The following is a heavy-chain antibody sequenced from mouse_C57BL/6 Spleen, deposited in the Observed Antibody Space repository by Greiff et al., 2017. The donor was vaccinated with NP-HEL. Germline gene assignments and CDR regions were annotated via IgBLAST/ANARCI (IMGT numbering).Heavy chain of an antibody. CDR3: ARDRYYGSSPFAY. V-gene: IGHV3-6*01. CDR2: ISYDGSN. J-gene: IGHJ3*01. D-gene: IGHD1-1*01. Sequence: EVKLVESGPGLVKPSQSLSLTCSVTGYSITSGYYWNWIRQFPGNKLEWMGYISYDGSNNYNPSLKNRNSITRDTSKNQFFLKLNSVTTEDTATYYCARDRYYGSSPFAYWGQGTLVTVSA. CDR1: GYSITSGYY.